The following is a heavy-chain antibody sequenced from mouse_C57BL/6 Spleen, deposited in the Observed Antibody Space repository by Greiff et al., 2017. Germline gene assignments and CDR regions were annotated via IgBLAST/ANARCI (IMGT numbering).Heavy chain of an antibody. V-gene: IGHV1-64*01. CDR3: ARSTAQATGFAY. J-gene: IGHJ3*01. Sequence: VQLQQSGAELVKPGASVKLSCKASGYTFTSYWMHWVKQRPGQGLEWIGMIHPNSGSTNYNEKFKSKATLTVDKSSSTAYMQLSSLTSEDSAVYYCARSTAQATGFAYWGQGALVTVSA. CDR1: GYTFTSYW. CDR2: IHPNSGST. D-gene: IGHD3-2*02.